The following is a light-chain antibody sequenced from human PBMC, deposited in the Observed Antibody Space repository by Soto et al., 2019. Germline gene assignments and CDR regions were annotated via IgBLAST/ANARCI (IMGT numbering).Light chain of an antibody. CDR1: SSDVGGSNY. V-gene: IGLV2-14*01. Sequence: QSVLTQPASVSGSPGQSLTISCTGTSSDVGGSNYVSWYQQHPGKAPKLIIYEVSNRPSGVSDRFSGSKSGNTASLTISGLQAEDEADYYCSSYTSSITRRYVFGGGTNVTAL. J-gene: IGLJ1*01. CDR3: SSYTSSITRRYV. CDR2: EVS.